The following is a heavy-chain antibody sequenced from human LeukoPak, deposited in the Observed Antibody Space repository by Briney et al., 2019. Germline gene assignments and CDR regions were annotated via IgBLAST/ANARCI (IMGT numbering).Heavy chain of an antibody. CDR1: GFTFDDYA. V-gene: IGHV3-43*02. Sequence: GGSLRLSCAASGFTFDDYAMHWVRQAPGKGLEWVSLITGDGGSTYYADSVKGRFTISRDNSKNFLYLQMNSLRSEDTALYYCARTGNFDYWGQGTPVTVSS. D-gene: IGHD1-14*01. CDR2: ITGDGGST. CDR3: ARTGNFDY. J-gene: IGHJ4*02.